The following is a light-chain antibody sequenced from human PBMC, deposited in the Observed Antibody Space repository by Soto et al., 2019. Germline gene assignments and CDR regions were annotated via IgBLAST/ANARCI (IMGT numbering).Light chain of an antibody. Sequence: EIVLTQSPGTLSLSPGERATLSCRASQSVDTNLAWYQQKPGQAPRFLIYDAFNRATGIPARFSGGGSGTDFTLTISSLEPEDVAVYYCQQRKNWPLTFGGGTKVEIK. CDR2: DAF. J-gene: IGKJ4*01. V-gene: IGKV3-11*01. CDR3: QQRKNWPLT. CDR1: QSVDTN.